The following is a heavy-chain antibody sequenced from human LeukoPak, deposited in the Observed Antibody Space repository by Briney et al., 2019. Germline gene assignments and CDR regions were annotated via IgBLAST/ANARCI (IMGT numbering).Heavy chain of an antibody. CDR3: ARVSLVRGAPDYYFDY. Sequence: PSETLSLTCSVSGGSISSYYWSWIRQPPGEGLEWIGYIYYSGSTNYNPSLKSRVTMSVDTSKNQFSLKLSSVTAADTAVYYCARVSLVRGAPDYYFDYWGQGTLVTVSS. CDR1: GGSISSYY. D-gene: IGHD3-10*01. J-gene: IGHJ4*02. V-gene: IGHV4-59*12. CDR2: IYYSGST.